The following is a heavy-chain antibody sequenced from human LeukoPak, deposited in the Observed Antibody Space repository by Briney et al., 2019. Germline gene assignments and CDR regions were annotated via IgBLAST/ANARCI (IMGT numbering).Heavy chain of an antibody. V-gene: IGHV1-2*02. CDR1: GYTFSGFTGYY. CDR2: LNPNSGGT. CDR3: ARGGESKEAVVLKGWFDP. Sequence: ASVKVSCKASGYTFSGFTGYYIHWVRQASGQGLEWMGWLNPNSGGTNSAQKFQGRVTMTRDTSISTAYMERSRLGSDDTAVYYCARGGESKEAVVLKGWFDPWGQGTLVTVSS. D-gene: IGHD6-19*01. J-gene: IGHJ5*02.